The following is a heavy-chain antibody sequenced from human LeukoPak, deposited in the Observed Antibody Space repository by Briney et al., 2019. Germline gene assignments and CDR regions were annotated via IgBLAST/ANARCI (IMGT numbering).Heavy chain of an antibody. Sequence: SVNVSCKASGGTFSTYYAISWGRQAPGQGVEWMGRIIPIVGTANYAQNFQGRVTITADKSTATVYMELSNLRSGDTAVYYCARGITVVRGVIKGGMDVWGQWTTVTVSS. V-gene: IGHV1-69*04. D-gene: IGHD3-10*01. CDR1: GGTFSTYYA. CDR2: IIPIVGTA. J-gene: IGHJ6*02. CDR3: ARGITVVRGVIKGGMDV.